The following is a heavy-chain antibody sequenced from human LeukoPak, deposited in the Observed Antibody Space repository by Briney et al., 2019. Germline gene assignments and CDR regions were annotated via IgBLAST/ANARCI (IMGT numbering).Heavy chain of an antibody. CDR3: ARHTIVTLPAPIGYYYYYYMDV. D-gene: IGHD2-2*02. CDR1: GGSFSDYY. Sequence: SETLSLTCGVYGGSFSDYYWSWIRQPPGKGLEWIGEINHRGITNYNPSLKSRVTLSVDTSKNQFSLRLTSVTAADTAVYYCARHTIVTLPAPIGYYYYYYMDVWGRGTTVTISS. CDR2: INHRGIT. J-gene: IGHJ6*03. V-gene: IGHV4-34*01.